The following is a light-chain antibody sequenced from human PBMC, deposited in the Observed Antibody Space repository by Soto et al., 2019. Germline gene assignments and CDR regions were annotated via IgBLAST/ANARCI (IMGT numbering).Light chain of an antibody. V-gene: IGLV1-40*01. CDR1: SSNIGAGYD. CDR2: GNS. J-gene: IGLJ2*01. Sequence: QSVLTQPPSVSGSPGQRVTISCTVSSSNIGAGYDVHWYQQLPGTAPKLLIYGNSNRPSGVPDRFSGSKSGTSASLAITGLQAADEADYYCQYYDSSLSVVFGGGTKLTVL. CDR3: QYYDSSLSVV.